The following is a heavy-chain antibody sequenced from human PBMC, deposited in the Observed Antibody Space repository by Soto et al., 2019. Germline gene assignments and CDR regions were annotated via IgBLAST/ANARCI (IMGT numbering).Heavy chain of an antibody. CDR1: GYTFTNYY. J-gene: IGHJ4*02. V-gene: IGHV1-3*01. Sequence: ASVKVSCKASGYTFTNYYIHWVRQAPGQRLEWMRWINPGNGNTKYSQNFQGRVTITRDTSASTAYMELSGLRSEDTAVYYCARGAPPDYWGQ. CDR3: ARGAPPDY. D-gene: IGHD3-10*01. CDR2: INPGNGNT.